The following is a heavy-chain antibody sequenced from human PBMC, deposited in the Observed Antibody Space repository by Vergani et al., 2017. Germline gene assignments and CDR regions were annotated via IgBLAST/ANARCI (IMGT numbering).Heavy chain of an antibody. D-gene: IGHD3-10*01. CDR2: IIPIFGTA. J-gene: IGHJ6*02. Sequence: QVQLVQSGAGVKKPGSSVKVSCKASGGTFSSYAISWVRQAPGQGLEWMGGIIPIFGTANYAQKFQGRVTITADESTSTAYMELSSLRSEDTAVYYCASLYGSGSYRYYYGMDVWGQGTTVTVSS. V-gene: IGHV1-69*12. CDR1: GGTFSSYA. CDR3: ASLYGSGSYRYYYGMDV.